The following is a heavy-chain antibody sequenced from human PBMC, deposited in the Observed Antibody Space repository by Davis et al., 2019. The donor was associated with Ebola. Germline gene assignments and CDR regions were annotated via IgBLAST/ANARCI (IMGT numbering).Heavy chain of an antibody. CDR2: ISYDGSKK. J-gene: IGHJ4*02. CDR3: AKGDNSGWYGVDY. CDR1: GFTFTSYG. Sequence: PGGSLRLSCAASGFTFTSYGMHWVRQAPGKGLEWVALISYDGSKKDYADSVKGRFTISRENSKATLDLQMNSLRAEDTAVYYCAKGDNSGWYGVDYWGQGTLVTVSS. V-gene: IGHV3-30*18. D-gene: IGHD6-19*01.